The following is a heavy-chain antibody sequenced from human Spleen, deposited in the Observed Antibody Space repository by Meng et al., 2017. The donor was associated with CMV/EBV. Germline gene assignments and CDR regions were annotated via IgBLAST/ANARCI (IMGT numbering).Heavy chain of an antibody. CDR2: ISYDGSSK. Sequence: GESLKISCAASGFSFSSYAMHWVRQAPGKGLEWVAVISYDGSSKYYADSVKGRFTMSRDNSKNTLYLQMSSLRAEETAVYYCARVVRSILTSCFEHYYYYGMDVWGQGTTVTVSS. D-gene: IGHD2-2*01. J-gene: IGHJ6*02. CDR3: ARVVRSILTSCFEHYYYYGMDV. CDR1: GFSFSSYA. V-gene: IGHV3-30*04.